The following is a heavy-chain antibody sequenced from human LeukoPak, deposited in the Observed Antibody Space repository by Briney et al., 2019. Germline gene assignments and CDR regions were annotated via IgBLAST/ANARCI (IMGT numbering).Heavy chain of an antibody. CDR3: ARSHLEWFYFDS. Sequence: GESLKISCKGSGYSFSNYWIAWVRQMPGKGLEWMGTIYPGDSDVRYSQSFQGQVTISVDKSIRTAYLHWSSLKVSDTAMYFCARSHLEWFYFDSWGQGTLVNVYS. V-gene: IGHV5-51*01. J-gene: IGHJ4*01. D-gene: IGHD3-3*01. CDR2: IYPGDSDV. CDR1: GYSFSNYW.